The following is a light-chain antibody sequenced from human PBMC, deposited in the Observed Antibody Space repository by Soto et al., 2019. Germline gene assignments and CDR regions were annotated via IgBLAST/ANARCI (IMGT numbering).Light chain of an antibody. Sequence: QSVRTQPASVSGSLGQSITSSCTGTSSDVGAYNYVSWYQQQPGKAPKLMISEVSNRPSGVSNRFSGSKSGNTASLIISGLQAEDEADYYCCSFTSITTYVFGTGTKVTVL. V-gene: IGLV2-14*01. CDR2: EVS. CDR1: SSDVGAYNY. J-gene: IGLJ1*01. CDR3: CSFTSITTYV.